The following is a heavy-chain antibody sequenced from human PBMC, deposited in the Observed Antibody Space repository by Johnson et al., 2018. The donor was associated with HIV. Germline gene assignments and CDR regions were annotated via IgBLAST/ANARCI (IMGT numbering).Heavy chain of an antibody. V-gene: IGHV3-66*01. D-gene: IGHD4-17*01. J-gene: IGHJ3*01. CDR2: FATGGGT. CDR1: EFDVINHY. CDR3: ARGDSGDYAGAFDV. Sequence: VKLVESGGGLVQPGGSLRLSCGASEFDVINHYMNWVRQVPGKGLEWISLFATGGGTDYADSVKGRFTVSRDISNNTIFLHMNRLRADDTAVYYCARGDSGDYAGAFDVWGQGTMVTVSS.